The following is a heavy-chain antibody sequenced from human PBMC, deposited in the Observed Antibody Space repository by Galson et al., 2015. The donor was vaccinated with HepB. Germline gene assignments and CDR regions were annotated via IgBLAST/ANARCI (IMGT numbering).Heavy chain of an antibody. CDR2: ISGSGGST. V-gene: IGHV3-23*01. CDR1: GFTFSSYA. J-gene: IGHJ3*02. CDR3: AKDLNYYDSSGYSTTYDAFDI. D-gene: IGHD3-22*01. Sequence: SLRLSCAASGFTFSSYAMSWVRQAPGKGLEWVSAISGSGGSTYYADSVKGRFTISRDNSKNTLYLQMNSLRAEDTAVYYCAKDLNYYDSSGYSTTYDAFDIWGQGTMVTVSS.